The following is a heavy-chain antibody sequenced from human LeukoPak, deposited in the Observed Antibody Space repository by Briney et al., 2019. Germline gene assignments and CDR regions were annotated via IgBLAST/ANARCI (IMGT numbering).Heavy chain of an antibody. V-gene: IGHV4-39*01. J-gene: IGHJ4*02. D-gene: IGHD3-22*01. CDR1: GGSISSSSYY. Sequence: SETLSLTCTVSGGSISSSSYYWGWIRQPPGKGLEWIGSIYYSGSTYYNPSLKSRVTISVDTSKNQFSLKLSSVTAADTAVYYCARGTYYDSSGYYKYYFDYWGQGTLVTVSS. CDR3: ARGTYYDSSGYYKYYFDY. CDR2: IYYSGST.